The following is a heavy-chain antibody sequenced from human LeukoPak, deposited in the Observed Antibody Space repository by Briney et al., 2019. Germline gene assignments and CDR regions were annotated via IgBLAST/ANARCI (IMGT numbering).Heavy chain of an antibody. Sequence: PSETLSLTCTVPGGSISSSSYYWGWIRQPPGNGLEWIGSIYYSRSTYYNPFLKSRVTISVDTSKNQFSLKLSSVTAADTAVYYCARYMVRGVINDYWGQGTLVTVSS. J-gene: IGHJ4*02. CDR2: IYYSRST. D-gene: IGHD3-10*01. CDR3: ARYMVRGVINDY. CDR1: GGSISSSSYY. V-gene: IGHV4-39*07.